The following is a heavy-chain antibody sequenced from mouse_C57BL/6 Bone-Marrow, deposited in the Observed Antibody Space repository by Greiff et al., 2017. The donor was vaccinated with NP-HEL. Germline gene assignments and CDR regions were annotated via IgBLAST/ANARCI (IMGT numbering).Heavy chain of an antibody. J-gene: IGHJ3*01. CDR2: ISDGSSYT. Sequence: EVMLVESGGGLVKPGGSLKLSCAASGFTFSSYAMSWVRQTPEKRLEWVATISDGSSYTYYPDNVKGRFPISRDNAKNNLYLQMSHLKSEDTAMYYCARDEDSPWGQGTLVTVSA. CDR3: ARDEDSP. V-gene: IGHV5-4*01. CDR1: GFTFSSYA.